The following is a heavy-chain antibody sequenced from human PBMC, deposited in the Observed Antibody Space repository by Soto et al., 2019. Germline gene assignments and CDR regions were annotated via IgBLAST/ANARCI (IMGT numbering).Heavy chain of an antibody. CDR2: ISYDGSNK. CDR1: GFTFSSYA. V-gene: IGHV3-30-3*01. CDR3: ARPLLDIVVVVEETGFDY. D-gene: IGHD2-15*01. J-gene: IGHJ4*02. Sequence: GGSLRLSCAASGFTFSSYAMHWVRQAPGKGLEWVAVISYDGSNKYYADSVKGRFTISRDNSKNTLYLQMNSLRAEDTAVYYCARPLLDIVVVVEETGFDYWGQGTLVTVSS.